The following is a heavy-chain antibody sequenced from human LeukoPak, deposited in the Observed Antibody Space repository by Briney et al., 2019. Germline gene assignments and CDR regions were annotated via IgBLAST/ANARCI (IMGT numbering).Heavy chain of an antibody. CDR3: AKRGVVIRVILVGFHKEAYYFDS. CDR1: EFIFSGYW. V-gene: IGHV3-23*01. CDR2: ISGSGGST. J-gene: IGHJ4*02. D-gene: IGHD3-22*01. Sequence: PGGSLRLSCAASEFIFSGYWMNWVRQAPGKGLEWVAGISGSGGSTNYADSVKGRFTIFRDNAKNTLYLQLHSLRAEDTAVYFCAKRGVVIRVILVGFHKEAYYFDSWGQGALVTVSS.